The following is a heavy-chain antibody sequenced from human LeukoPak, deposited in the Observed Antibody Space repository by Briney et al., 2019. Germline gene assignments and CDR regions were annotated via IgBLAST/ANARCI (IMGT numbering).Heavy chain of an antibody. CDR1: GYSISSDYY. CDR2: IYHSGSS. D-gene: IGHD5-12*01. V-gene: IGHV4-38-2*02. J-gene: IGHJ4*02. CDR3: ARAGALRGPFDY. Sequence: PSETLSLTCNVSGYSISSDYYWGWIRQPPGKGLEWIGGIYHSGSSYYNPSLKSRVTISVDTSKNQFSLKLSSVTAADTAVYYCARAGALRGPFDYWGQGTLVTVSS.